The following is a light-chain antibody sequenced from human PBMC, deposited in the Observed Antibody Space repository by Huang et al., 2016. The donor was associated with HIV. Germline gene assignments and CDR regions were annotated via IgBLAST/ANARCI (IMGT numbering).Light chain of an antibody. CDR1: QNIDNT. J-gene: IGKJ2*01. V-gene: IGKV3-15*01. CDR2: GAS. Sequence: EITMTQSPATVSVSPGERVTLSCRASQNIDNTLVWFQQKSGLAPSPLIYGASARAASVPVRFSGSGSGTEFTLAISSLQSEDRALYYCQQYKIWPYTFGQGTKLEI. CDR3: QQYKIWPYT.